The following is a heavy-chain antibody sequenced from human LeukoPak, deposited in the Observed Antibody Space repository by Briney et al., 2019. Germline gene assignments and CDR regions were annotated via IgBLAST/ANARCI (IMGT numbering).Heavy chain of an antibody. V-gene: IGHV1-69*05. J-gene: IGHJ6*03. Sequence: SVKVSCKASGGTFSSYAVSWVRQAPGQGLEWMGGIIPIFGTANYAQKFQGRVTITTDESTSTAYMELSSLRSEDTAVYYCARGAVFGVVIKNYYYYMDVWGKGTTVTVSS. CDR3: ARGAVFGVVIKNYYYYMDV. CDR2: IIPIFGTA. D-gene: IGHD3-3*01. CDR1: GGTFSSYA.